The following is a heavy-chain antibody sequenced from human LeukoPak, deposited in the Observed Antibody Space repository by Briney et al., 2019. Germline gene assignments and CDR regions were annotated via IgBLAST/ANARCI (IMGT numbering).Heavy chain of an antibody. V-gene: IGHV3-21*01. CDR3: TRDGDTGMVGGYYYYMDV. CDR2: ITSSSSYI. Sequence: GGSLRLSCAASGFTFSSYEMNWVRQAPGKGLEWVSSITSSSSYIYYADSVKGRFTISRDNAKNSLYLQMNSLRAEDTAVYYCTRDGDTGMVGGYYYYMDVWGKGTTVTVSS. J-gene: IGHJ6*03. CDR1: GFTFSSYE. D-gene: IGHD5-18*01.